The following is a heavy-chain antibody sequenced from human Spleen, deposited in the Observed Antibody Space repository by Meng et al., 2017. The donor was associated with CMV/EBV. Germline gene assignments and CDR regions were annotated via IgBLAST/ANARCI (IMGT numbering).Heavy chain of an antibody. V-gene: IGHV1-2*02. CDR3: ARHTILTGGRLYDY. Sequence: ASVKVSCKASGYTFIGNYIHWVRQAPGQGLEWMGWINPYSGDTSSAQKFQGRVTMTRDTSITTAHMELSRLRSDDTAIYYCARHTILTGGRLYDYWGQGTLVTVSS. J-gene: IGHJ4*02. D-gene: IGHD3-9*01. CDR1: GYTFIGNY. CDR2: INPYSGDT.